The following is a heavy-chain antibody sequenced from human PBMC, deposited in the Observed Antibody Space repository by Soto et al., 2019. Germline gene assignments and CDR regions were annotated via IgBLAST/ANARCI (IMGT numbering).Heavy chain of an antibody. CDR3: ATSNFDRTSDL. Sequence: QVQLVQSGAEVKKPGASVKVSCKVSGYSLTELAIHWVRQPPGKGLEWMGGFDPEDGETVYAQKFKGRITVTEDTSTDTAFMELSSLRSEDTALYYCATSNFDRTSDLWGQGTVVTVSS. CDR2: FDPEDGET. CDR1: GYSLTELA. J-gene: IGHJ3*01. D-gene: IGHD3-22*01. V-gene: IGHV1-24*01.